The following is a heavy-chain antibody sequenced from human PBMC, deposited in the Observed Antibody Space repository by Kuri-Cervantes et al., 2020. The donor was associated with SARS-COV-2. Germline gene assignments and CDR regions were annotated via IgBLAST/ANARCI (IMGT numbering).Heavy chain of an antibody. CDR3: ARDLSASGIRGLFYY. Sequence: GESLKISCAASGFTFSSYGMHWVRQAPGKGLEWVAVIWYDGSKKYHADSVKGRFTISRHNSKNMLYLQMSSLRPEDTAVYYCARDLSASGIRGLFYYWGQGTLVTVSS. J-gene: IGHJ4*02. D-gene: IGHD3-10*01. CDR1: GFTFSSYG. CDR2: IWYDGSKK. V-gene: IGHV3-30*19.